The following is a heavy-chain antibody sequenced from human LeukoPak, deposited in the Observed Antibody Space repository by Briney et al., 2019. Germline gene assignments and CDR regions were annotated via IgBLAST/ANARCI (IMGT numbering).Heavy chain of an antibody. J-gene: IGHJ4*02. Sequence: GGTLRLSCTASGFTFSTYGMGWVRQAPGKGLEWVSAISGSGGSTYYADSVKGRFTISRDNSKNTLYLQMNSLRAEDTAVYYCAKGKRGYSYGATVEYWGQGTLVTVSS. V-gene: IGHV3-23*01. CDR2: ISGSGGST. CDR1: GFTFSTYG. D-gene: IGHD5-18*01. CDR3: AKGKRGYSYGATVEY.